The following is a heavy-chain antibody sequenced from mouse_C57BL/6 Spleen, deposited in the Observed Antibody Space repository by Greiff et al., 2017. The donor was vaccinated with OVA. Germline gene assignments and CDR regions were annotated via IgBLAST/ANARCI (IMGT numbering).Heavy chain of an antibody. CDR2: INYDGSST. V-gene: IGHV5-16*01. D-gene: IGHD1-1*01. CDR1: GYTFPAYY. Sequence: DVLLVESEGGLVQPGRSMKLSCTASGYTFPAYYMAWVRQVPEKGLEWVANINYDGSSTYYLDSLKSRFIISRDNTKNTLYLQMSSLTSEDTATYYGAREDYYRNYCSFDVWGTGTPVTVSS. CDR3: AREDYYRNYCSFDV. J-gene: IGHJ1*03.